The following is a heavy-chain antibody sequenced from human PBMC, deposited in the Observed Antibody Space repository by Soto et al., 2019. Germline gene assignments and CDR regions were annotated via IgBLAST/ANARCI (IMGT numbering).Heavy chain of an antibody. D-gene: IGHD6-6*01. CDR2: MNPNSGNT. Sequence: QVQLVQSGAEVKKPGASVKVSCKASGYTFTSYDINWVRQATGQGLEWMGWMNPNSGNTGYAQKFQGRVTMTRNTSISTAYMELSSLRSEDTAVYYCARDWYSSSSDYYYMDVWGKGTTVTVSS. J-gene: IGHJ6*03. CDR3: ARDWYSSSSDYYYMDV. V-gene: IGHV1-8*01. CDR1: GYTFTSYD.